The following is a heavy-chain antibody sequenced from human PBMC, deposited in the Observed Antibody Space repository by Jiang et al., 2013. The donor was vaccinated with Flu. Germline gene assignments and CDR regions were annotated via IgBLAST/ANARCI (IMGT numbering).Heavy chain of an antibody. CDR3: ARGLGYCSGGSCYFSPL. J-gene: IGHJ4*02. D-gene: IGHD2-15*01. CDR2: INHSGST. Sequence: LLKPSETLSLTCAVYGGSFSGYYWSWIRQPPGKGLEWIGEINHSGSTNYNPSLKSRVTISVDTSKNQFSLKLSSVTAADTAVYYCARGLGYCSGGSCYFSPLWGQGTLVTVSS. V-gene: IGHV4-34*01. CDR1: GGSFSGYY.